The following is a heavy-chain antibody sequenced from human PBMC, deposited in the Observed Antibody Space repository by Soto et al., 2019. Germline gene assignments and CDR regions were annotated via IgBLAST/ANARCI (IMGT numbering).Heavy chain of an antibody. D-gene: IGHD3-10*01. CDR1: GGSISSYY. CDR2: IYYSGST. J-gene: IGHJ5*02. Sequence: SETLSLTCTVSGGSISSYYWSWIRQPPGKGLEWIGYIYYSGSTNYNPSLKGRVTISVDTSKNQFSLKLSSVTAADTAVYYCAREDGSGSYSSNWFDPWGQGTLVTVSS. V-gene: IGHV4-59*01. CDR3: AREDGSGSYSSNWFDP.